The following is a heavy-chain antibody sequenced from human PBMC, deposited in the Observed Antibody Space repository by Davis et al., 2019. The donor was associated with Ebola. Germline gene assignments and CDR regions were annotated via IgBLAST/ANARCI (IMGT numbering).Heavy chain of an antibody. Sequence: ASVTVSRLVSGYTPTALSVHWVPHAPGKGLEWLGRFDPKYAERLYAHKFEGRVTMTEDTSTDTASMQLNSLRSDDTAVYYCAVGGQDGGFDYWGQGTLVTVSS. J-gene: IGHJ4*02. CDR2: FDPKYAER. CDR1: GYTPTALS. D-gene: IGHD3-16*01. CDR3: AVGGQDGGFDY. V-gene: IGHV1-24*01.